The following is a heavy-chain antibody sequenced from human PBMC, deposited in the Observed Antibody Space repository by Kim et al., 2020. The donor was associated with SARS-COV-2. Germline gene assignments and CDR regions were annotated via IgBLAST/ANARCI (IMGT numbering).Heavy chain of an antibody. V-gene: IGHV1-18*01. CDR3: ARSNYYGSGSDDYYYYGMDV. J-gene: IGHJ6*02. CDR2: ISAYNGYT. CDR1: GYTFTSYA. D-gene: IGHD3-10*01. Sequence: ASVKVSCKASGYTFTSYAISWVRQAPGQGLEWMGWISAYNGYTNYAQKLQGRVSMTTDTSTNTAYMELRSLRSDDTAVYYCARSNYYGSGSDDYYYYGMDVWGQGTTGTISS.